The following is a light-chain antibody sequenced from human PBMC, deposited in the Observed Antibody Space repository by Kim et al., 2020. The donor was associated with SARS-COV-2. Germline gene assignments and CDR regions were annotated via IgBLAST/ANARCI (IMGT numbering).Light chain of an antibody. V-gene: IGLV3-19*01. CDR2: GKN. Sequence: ALGQKVRITCQGDSHRSYYASWYQQKPGQAPVLVIYGKNNRPSGIPDRFSGSSSGNTASLTITGAQAEDEADYYCNSRDSSGNHLVFGGGTQLTVL. J-gene: IGLJ2*01. CDR1: SHRSYY. CDR3: NSRDSSGNHLV.